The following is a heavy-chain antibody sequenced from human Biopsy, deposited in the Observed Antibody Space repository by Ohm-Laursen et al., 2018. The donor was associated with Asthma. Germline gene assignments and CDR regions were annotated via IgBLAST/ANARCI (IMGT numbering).Heavy chain of an antibody. D-gene: IGHD3-22*01. CDR2: IYSGGTS. Sequence: SLRLSCAASGFAVSRDYMFWVRQAPGKGLEWVSVIYSGGTSHTADSVRGRLTISRDYSKNTLYLQTHSLRAEDTAVYYCARGDSSNWSHYYFDYWGQGTLVTVSS. J-gene: IGHJ4*02. V-gene: IGHV3-53*01. CDR3: ARGDSSNWSHYYFDY. CDR1: GFAVSRDY.